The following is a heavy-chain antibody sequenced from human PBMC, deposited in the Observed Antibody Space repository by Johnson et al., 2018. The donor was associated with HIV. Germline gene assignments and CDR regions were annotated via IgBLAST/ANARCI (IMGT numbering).Heavy chain of an antibody. CDR2: IKQDGSEK. CDR3: ARGLWPQRWAFDI. V-gene: IGHV3-7*05. J-gene: IGHJ3*02. D-gene: IGHD5-24*01. Sequence: GLEWVANIKQDGSEKYYVDSVKGRFTISRDNAKNSLYLQMNSLRAEDTAVYYCARGLWPQRWAFDIWGQGTMVTVSS.